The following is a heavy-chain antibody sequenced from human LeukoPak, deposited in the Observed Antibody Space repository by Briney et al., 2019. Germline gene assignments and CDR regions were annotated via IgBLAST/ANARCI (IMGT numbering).Heavy chain of an antibody. CDR1: GFTFSDYY. V-gene: IGHV3-11*04. CDR3: AKDLRSYVDY. Sequence: GGSLRLSCAASGFTFSDYYMSWIRQAPGKGLEWVSYISSSGSTIYYADSVKGRFTISRDNSKNTLYLQMNSLRAEDTAVYYCAKDLRSYVDYWGQGTLVTVSS. J-gene: IGHJ4*02. CDR2: ISSSGSTI.